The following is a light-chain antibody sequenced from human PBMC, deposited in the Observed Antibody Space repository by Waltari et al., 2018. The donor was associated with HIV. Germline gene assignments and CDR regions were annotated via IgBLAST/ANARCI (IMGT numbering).Light chain of an antibody. J-gene: IGKJ5*01. CDR1: QSVGSSY. CDR2: GAS. CDR3: QQSGSSIS. V-gene: IGKV3-20*01. Sequence: EIVLTQSPGTLSLSPGERAILSCRASQSVGSSYLNWYQQKPGQAPRLLLYGASNRASGIPDRFSGSGSGTDFTLTISSLESEDSAVYYCQQSGSSISFGQGTRLEIK.